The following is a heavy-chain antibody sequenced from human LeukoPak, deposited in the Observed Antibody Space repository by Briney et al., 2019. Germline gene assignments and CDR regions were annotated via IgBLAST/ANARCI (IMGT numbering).Heavy chain of an antibody. V-gene: IGHV1-69*05. CDR2: IIPILGTA. D-gene: IGHD3-22*01. CDR3: GASPYYYDSSGYQNWFDP. J-gene: IGHJ5*02. CDR1: GGTFSSYA. Sequence: SVKVSCKASGGTFSSYAISWVRQAPGQGLEWMGGIIPILGTANYAQKFQGRVTITTDESTSTAYMELSSLRSEDTAVYYCGASPYYYDSSGYQNWFDPWGQGTLVTVSS.